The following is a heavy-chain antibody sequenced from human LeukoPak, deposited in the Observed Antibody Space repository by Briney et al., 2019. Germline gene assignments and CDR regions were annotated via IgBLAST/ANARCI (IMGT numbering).Heavy chain of an antibody. V-gene: IGHV3-48*01. CDR1: GFTFSSYS. CDR3: ARVQQWLDGDY. D-gene: IGHD6-19*01. CDR2: ISSSSSTI. J-gene: IGHJ4*02. Sequence: VLLGGSLRLSCAASGFTFSSYSMNWVRQAPGKGLEWVSYISSSSSTIYYADSVKGRFTISRDNAKNSLYLQMNSLRAEDTAVYYCARVQQWLDGDYWGQGTLVTVSS.